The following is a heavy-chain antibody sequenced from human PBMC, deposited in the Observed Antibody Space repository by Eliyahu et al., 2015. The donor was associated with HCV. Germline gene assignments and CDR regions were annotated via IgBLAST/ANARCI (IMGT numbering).Heavy chain of an antibody. J-gene: IGHJ4*02. CDR1: GFTFDDYA. Sequence: EVQLVESGGGLVQPGRSLRLSCAASGFTFDDYAMHWVRQAPGKGLEWVSGISWNSGSTGYADSVKGRFTISRDNAKNSLYLQMNSLRAEDTALYYCAKALIVVVPAAEYSFDYWGQGTLVTVSS. CDR2: ISWNSGST. V-gene: IGHV3-9*01. D-gene: IGHD2-2*01. CDR3: AKALIVVVPAAEYSFDY.